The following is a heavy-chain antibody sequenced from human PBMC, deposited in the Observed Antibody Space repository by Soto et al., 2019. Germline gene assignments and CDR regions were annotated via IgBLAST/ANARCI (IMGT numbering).Heavy chain of an antibody. Sequence: QVQLQQWGAGLLKPSETLSLTCAVYGGSVSGYYWSWIRQPPGKGLEWIGEINHSGSTNYNPSLKSRVTISVDTSKNQFSLKLSSVTAADTAVYYCARARIVGASEFDYWGQGTLVTVSS. J-gene: IGHJ4*02. D-gene: IGHD1-26*01. CDR2: INHSGST. V-gene: IGHV4-34*01. CDR3: ARARIVGASEFDY. CDR1: GGSVSGYY.